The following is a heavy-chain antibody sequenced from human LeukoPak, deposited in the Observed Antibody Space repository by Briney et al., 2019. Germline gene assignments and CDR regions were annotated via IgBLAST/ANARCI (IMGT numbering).Heavy chain of an antibody. D-gene: IGHD2-15*01. CDR2: TKSKTDGGTT. Sequence: GGSLRLSCAASGFTFSNAWMSWVRQAPGKGLEWVGRTKSKTDGGTTDYAAPVKGRFTISRDDSKNTLYLQMNSLKTEDTAVYYCTTDDNRGYCSGGSCFDYWGQGTLVTVSS. CDR3: TTDDNRGYCSGGSCFDY. J-gene: IGHJ4*02. CDR1: GFTFSNAW. V-gene: IGHV3-15*01.